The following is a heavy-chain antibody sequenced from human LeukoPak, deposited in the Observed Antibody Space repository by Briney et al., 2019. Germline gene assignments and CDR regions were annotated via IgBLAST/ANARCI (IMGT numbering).Heavy chain of an antibody. CDR2: IYPADSDT. D-gene: IGHD5-24*01. Sequence: GEPLKISCKGSGYSFPNYWIGWVRQMPGQGLEWMGIIYPADSDTRYSPSFQGQVTISADKSINTAYLQWTSLKASDTAMYYCARRKGDGYNSPFDYWGQGTLVTVSS. V-gene: IGHV5-51*01. J-gene: IGHJ4*02. CDR3: ARRKGDGYNSPFDY. CDR1: GYSFPNYW.